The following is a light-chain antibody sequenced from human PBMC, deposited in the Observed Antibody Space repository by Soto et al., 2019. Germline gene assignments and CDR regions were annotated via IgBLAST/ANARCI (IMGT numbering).Light chain of an antibody. CDR3: SSYTISTNLG. Sequence: LTQPASVSGSPGESITISCTGTSSDVGGYNYVSWYQQHPGKAPKLMIYEVSNRPSGVSTRFSGSKSGNTASLTISGLQAEDEADYYCSSYTISTNLGFGTGTKVTVL. V-gene: IGLV2-14*01. J-gene: IGLJ1*01. CDR2: EVS. CDR1: SSDVGGYNY.